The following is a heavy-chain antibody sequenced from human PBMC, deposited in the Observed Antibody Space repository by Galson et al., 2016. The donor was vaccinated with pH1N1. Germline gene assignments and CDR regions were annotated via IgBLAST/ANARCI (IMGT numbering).Heavy chain of an antibody. CDR1: GFTFEDFA. V-gene: IGHV3-20*01. J-gene: IGHJ4*02. CDR2: INWNGGRT. CDR3: ARSSGIAIAGQIEF. D-gene: IGHD6-19*01. Sequence: SLRLSCAASGFTFEDFAYTWVRQIPGKGLEWVSGINWNGGRTDYSDSVRGRFVISRDNAKTSLYLQMTSLRAEDTAFYHCARSSGIAIAGQIEFWGQGTLVTVSS.